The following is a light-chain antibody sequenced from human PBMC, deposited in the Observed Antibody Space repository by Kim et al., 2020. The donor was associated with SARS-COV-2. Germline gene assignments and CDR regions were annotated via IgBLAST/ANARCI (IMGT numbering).Light chain of an antibody. CDR3: QTWDTGVRL. CDR1: SGHSSYA. V-gene: IGLV4-69*01. Sequence: QLVLTQSPSASASLGASVKLTCTLSSGHSSYAIAWHQQQPEKGPRFLMKLDSDGSHNKGDGSPDRFSGSSSGAERYLTISSLQSEDEADYYCQTWDTGVRLFGGGTQLTVL. CDR2: LDSDGSH. J-gene: IGLJ3*02.